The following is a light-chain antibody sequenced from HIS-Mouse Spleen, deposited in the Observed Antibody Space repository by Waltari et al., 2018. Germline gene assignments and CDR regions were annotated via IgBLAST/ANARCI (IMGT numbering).Light chain of an antibody. CDR2: DNN. V-gene: IGLV1-51*01. J-gene: IGLJ3*02. CDR1: SSNMGNNY. CDR3: GTWDSSLSAWV. Sequence: QSVLTQPPSVSAATGQKVTISCSGSSSNMGNNYVSWYQQRPGTAPKLLIYDNNKRPSGIPDRFSGSKSGTSATLGITGLQTGDEADYYCGTWDSSLSAWVFGGGTKLTVL.